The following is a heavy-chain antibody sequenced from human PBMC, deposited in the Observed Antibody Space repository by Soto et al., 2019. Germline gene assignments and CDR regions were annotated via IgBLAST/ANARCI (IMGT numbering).Heavy chain of an antibody. CDR1: GGSFRGYY. CDR2: INHSGST. V-gene: IGHV4-34*01. D-gene: IGHD1-26*01. Sequence: QVHLQEWGVGLLKPSETLSLTCAVYGGSFRGYYWTWIHQSPGKGLEWLGEINHSGSTNSNPSLEGRVTMSVYTSKNQFSLNLTSMTVADTAVYYCARGRAFMSRNAFDMWGQGTRVIVSS. CDR3: ARGRAFMSRNAFDM. J-gene: IGHJ3*02.